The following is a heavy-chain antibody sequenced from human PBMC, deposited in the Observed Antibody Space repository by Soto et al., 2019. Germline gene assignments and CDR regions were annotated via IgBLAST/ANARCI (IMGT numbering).Heavy chain of an antibody. V-gene: IGHV4-34*01. CDR1: GGSFNGYY. D-gene: IGHD2-2*01. J-gene: IGHJ6*02. CDR2: INHSGST. CDR3: ARNVNYFIDTRHCAYGMDV. Sequence: SETLSLTCAVYGGSFNGYYWSWIRQPPGKGLEWIGEINHSGSTNYNPSLKSRVTISVDTSKNQFSLKLSSVTAADTAVYYCARNVNYFIDTRHCAYGMDVWCQGNTVSVS.